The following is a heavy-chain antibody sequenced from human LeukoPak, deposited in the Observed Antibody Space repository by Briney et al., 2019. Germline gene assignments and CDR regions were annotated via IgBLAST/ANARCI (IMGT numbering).Heavy chain of an antibody. D-gene: IGHD2-2*02. Sequence: SETLSLTCTVSGGSISSRNYYWSWIRQPAGKELEWIGRIWPDGGTGGAPTYKPSLRSRVTISVDTSKNQFSLKLSSVTAADTAVYYCARQLVEGYCSSTSCYKGAFDYWGQGTLVTVSS. CDR2: IWPDGGT. J-gene: IGHJ4*02. CDR1: GGSISSRNYY. V-gene: IGHV4-61*02. CDR3: ARQLVEGYCSSTSCYKGAFDY.